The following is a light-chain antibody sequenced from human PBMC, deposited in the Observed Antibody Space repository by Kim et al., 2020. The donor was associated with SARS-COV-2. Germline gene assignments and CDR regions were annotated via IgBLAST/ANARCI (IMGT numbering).Light chain of an antibody. V-gene: IGLV7-46*01. CDR3: LLSYSGGRV. J-gene: IGLJ2*01. CDR2: DTS. Sequence: PGWTGTITCRPRTGAVSGGHHHYWFGQKPGQAPRTLIYDTSNKNSWTPARFSGSLLGGKAALTLSGAQPGDEADYYCLLSYSGGRVFGGGTQLTVL. CDR1: TGAVSGGHH.